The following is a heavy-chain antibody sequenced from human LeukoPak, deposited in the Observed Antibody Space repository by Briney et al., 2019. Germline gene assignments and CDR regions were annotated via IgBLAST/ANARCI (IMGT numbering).Heavy chain of an antibody. CDR1: GYTFTGHYY. CDR3: ARGFPPRRYYDSSGYYSYYFDY. J-gene: IGHJ4*02. V-gene: IGHV1-18*04. D-gene: IGHD3-22*01. Sequence: ASVKVSCKASGYTFTGHYYIHWVRQAPGQGLEWMGWISAYNSNTHYAQKLQGRVTMTTDTSTSTAYMELRSLRSDDSAVYYCARGFPPRRYYDSSGYYSYYFDYWGQGTLVTVSS. CDR2: ISAYNSNT.